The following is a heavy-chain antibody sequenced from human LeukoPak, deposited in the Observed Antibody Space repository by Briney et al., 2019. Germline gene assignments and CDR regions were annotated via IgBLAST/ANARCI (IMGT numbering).Heavy chain of an antibody. Sequence: KASETLSLTCTVSGGSISSYYWSWIRQPPGKGLEWIGYIYYSGSTNYNPSLKSRVTISVDTSKNQFSLKLSSVTAADTAVYYCARTPVGGTLYFDYWGQGTLVTVSS. J-gene: IGHJ4*02. CDR3: ARTPVGGTLYFDY. CDR2: IYYSGST. D-gene: IGHD1-26*01. CDR1: GGSISSYY. V-gene: IGHV4-59*01.